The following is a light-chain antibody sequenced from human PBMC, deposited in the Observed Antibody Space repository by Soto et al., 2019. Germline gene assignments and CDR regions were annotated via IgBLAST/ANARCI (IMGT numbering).Light chain of an antibody. Sequence: QSVLTQPPSVSGAPGQRVTISCTGSSSNIGAGYDVHWYQQRPGTAPNLLIYGNSNRPSGVPDRFSGSKSGTSASLAITGLQAEDEADYYCQSYDSSLSGSVVFGEGTKLTVL. CDR3: QSYDSSLSGSVV. CDR1: SSNIGAGYD. J-gene: IGLJ2*01. CDR2: GNS. V-gene: IGLV1-40*01.